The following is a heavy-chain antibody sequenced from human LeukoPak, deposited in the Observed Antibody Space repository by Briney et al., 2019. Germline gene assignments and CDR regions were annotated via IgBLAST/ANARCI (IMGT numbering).Heavy chain of an antibody. J-gene: IGHJ4*02. D-gene: IGHD6-13*01. CDR3: ARSAFLVTAPGLYYFDY. CDR1: GGSISSGDYY. CDR2: IYNSGST. V-gene: IGHV4-61*09. Sequence: SETLSLTCTVSGGSISSGDYYWSWIRQPAGKGLEWIGHIYNSGSTNYNPSLKGRVTMSVATSKNQFSLHLSPVTAADTAVYYCARSAFLVTAPGLYYFDYWGQGTLVAVSS.